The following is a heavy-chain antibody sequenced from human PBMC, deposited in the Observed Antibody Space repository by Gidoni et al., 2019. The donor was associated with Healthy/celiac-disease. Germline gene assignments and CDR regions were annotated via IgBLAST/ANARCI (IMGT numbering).Heavy chain of an antibody. CDR3: ARRADYYDSSGYLTGAFDI. V-gene: IGHV5-51*03. D-gene: IGHD3-22*01. CDR2: IYPGDSDT. Sequence: EVQLVQSGAEGKKPGEPRKISGKGPGYSFTTYWTGWVRQMPGKGLEWMGIIYPGDSDTRYSPSFQGKVTISADKSISTAYLQWSSLKASDTAMYYCARRADYYDSSGYLTGAFDIWGQGTMVTVSS. J-gene: IGHJ3*02. CDR1: GYSFTTYW.